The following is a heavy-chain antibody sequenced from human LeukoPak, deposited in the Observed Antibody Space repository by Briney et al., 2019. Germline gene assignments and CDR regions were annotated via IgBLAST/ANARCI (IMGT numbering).Heavy chain of an antibody. CDR3: ARAKVLVPDH. V-gene: IGHV1-2*02. Sequence: ASVKVSCKASGYTFTAYYMHWMRQAPGQGPEWMGWINPNSGGTNFAQKFQGRVTMTSDTSISTAYMELSSLRSDDTAIYYCARAKVLVPDHWGQGTLVTVSP. CDR2: INPNSGGT. CDR1: GYTFTAYY. J-gene: IGHJ4*02.